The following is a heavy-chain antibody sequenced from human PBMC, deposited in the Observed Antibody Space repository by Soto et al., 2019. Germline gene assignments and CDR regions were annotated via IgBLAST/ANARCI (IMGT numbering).Heavy chain of an antibody. CDR3: ARDYYGSGSYRP. CDR2: INAGNGNT. D-gene: IGHD3-10*01. Sequence: QVQLVQSGAEVKKPGASVKVSCKASGYTFTSYAMHWVRQAPGQRLEWMGWINAGNGNTKYSQKFQGRVTITRDTSASTDYMELSSLRSEDTAVYYCARDYYGSGSYRPWGQGTLVTVSS. V-gene: IGHV1-3*01. CDR1: GYTFTSYA. J-gene: IGHJ5*02.